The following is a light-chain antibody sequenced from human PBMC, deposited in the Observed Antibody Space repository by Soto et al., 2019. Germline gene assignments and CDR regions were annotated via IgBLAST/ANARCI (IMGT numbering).Light chain of an antibody. J-gene: IGKJ4*01. CDR1: QSISSY. V-gene: IGKV1-39*01. CDR2: AAS. Sequence: DIQMTQSPSSLSASVGDRVTITCRASQSISSYLNWYQQKPGKAPKLLIYAASSLQSRVPSRFSGSGSGTDFTLTLHHPPPXEFATYYCQQSYSTPPTFGGGTKVDIK. CDR3: QQSYSTPPT.